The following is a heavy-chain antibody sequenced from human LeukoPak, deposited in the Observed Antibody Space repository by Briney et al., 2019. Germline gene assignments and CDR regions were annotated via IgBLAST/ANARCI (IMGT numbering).Heavy chain of an antibody. V-gene: IGHV4-59*08. Sequence: SETLSLTCNVSGGAITGHYWSWLRQSPEKGLEWIGFIYFNGMTKYSPSLESRVTISVDTSKNQFSLRLTSVTAADTAVYFCARQFPPYHSGSHYFDNWGRGMQVTVSS. J-gene: IGHJ4*02. D-gene: IGHD3-10*01. CDR1: GGAITGHY. CDR2: IYFNGMT. CDR3: ARQFPPYHSGSHYFDN.